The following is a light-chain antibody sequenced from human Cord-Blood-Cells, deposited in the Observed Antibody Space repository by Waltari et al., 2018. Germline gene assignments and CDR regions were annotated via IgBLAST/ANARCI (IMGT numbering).Light chain of an antibody. CDR3: CSYAGSSTWV. J-gene: IGLJ3*02. Sequence: QSALTQPASVSGSPGQSSPTPCTGTSSDVGSYNLVSWYQQHPGKAPKLMIYEGSKRPSGVSNRFSGSKSGNTASLTISGLQAEDEADYYCCSYAGSSTWVFGGGTKLTVL. CDR2: EGS. CDR1: SSDVGSYNL. V-gene: IGLV2-23*01.